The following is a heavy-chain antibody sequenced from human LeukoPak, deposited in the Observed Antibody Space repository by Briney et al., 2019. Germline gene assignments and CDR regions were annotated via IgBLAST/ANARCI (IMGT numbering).Heavy chain of an antibody. Sequence: SETLSLTCTVSGDSINSLDLWSWVRQPPGKGLEWIGEVYLSGTTHSNPSVKGRVTISIDKSKNQFFLNLSSVTAADTAVYYCAGLVGRYSSGLYYYYFDYWGQGTLVTVSS. CDR3: AGLVGRYSSGLYYYYFDY. CDR2: VYLSGTT. V-gene: IGHV4-4*02. CDR1: GDSINSLDL. D-gene: IGHD3-22*01. J-gene: IGHJ4*02.